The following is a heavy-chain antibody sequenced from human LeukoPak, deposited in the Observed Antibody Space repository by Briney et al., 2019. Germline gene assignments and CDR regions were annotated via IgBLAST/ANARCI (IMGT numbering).Heavy chain of an antibody. D-gene: IGHD3-10*01. CDR1: GFTFSDYY. CDR3: ARVLMVRGVIFDY. J-gene: IGHJ4*02. CDR2: ISSSSSYT. V-gene: IGHV3-11*05. Sequence: GGSLRLSCAACGFTFSDYYMSWIRQAPGKGLEWVSYISSSSSYTNYADSVKGRFTISRDNAKNSLYLQMNSLRAEDTAVYYCARVLMVRGVIFDYWGQGTLVTVSS.